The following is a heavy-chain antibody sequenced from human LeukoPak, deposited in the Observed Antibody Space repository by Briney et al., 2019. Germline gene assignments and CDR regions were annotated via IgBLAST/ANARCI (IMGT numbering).Heavy chain of an antibody. V-gene: IGHV1-18*01. CDR1: GYTFTSYG. D-gene: IGHD5-12*01. CDR2: ISAYNGNT. CDR3: ARGGGYSGYDSHYYYYYYMDV. J-gene: IGHJ6*03. Sequence: ASVKVSCKASGYTFTSYGISWVRQAPGQGLEWMGWISAYNGNTNYAQKLQGRVTMTTDTSTSTAYMELRSLRSEDTAVYYCARGGGYSGYDSHYYYYYYMDVWGKGTTVTISS.